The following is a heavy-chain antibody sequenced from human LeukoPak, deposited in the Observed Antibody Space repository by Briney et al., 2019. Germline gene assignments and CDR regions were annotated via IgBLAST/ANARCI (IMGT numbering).Heavy chain of an antibody. D-gene: IGHD5-18*01. CDR3: ARDRRYSSDYYYGMDV. CDR1: GFTVSSNY. V-gene: IGHV3-53*01. J-gene: IGHJ6*02. CDR2: IYSGGST. Sequence: GGSLRLSCAASGFTVSSNYMSWVRQAPGKGLEWVSVIYSGGSTYYADSVKGRFTISRDNSKNTLYLQMNSLRAEDTAVYYCARDRRYSSDYYYGMDVWGQGTTVAVSS.